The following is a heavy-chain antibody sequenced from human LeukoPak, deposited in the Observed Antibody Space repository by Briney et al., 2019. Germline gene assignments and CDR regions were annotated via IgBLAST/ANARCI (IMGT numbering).Heavy chain of an antibody. D-gene: IGHD3-3*01. V-gene: IGHV1-2*06. J-gene: IGHJ6*03. CDR2: INSNSGGT. CDR3: ARGPYYDFYKDV. CDR1: GYTFTGYY. Sequence: ASVKVSCKASGYTFTGYYMHWVRQAPGQGLEWMGRINSNSGGTNYAQKFQGRVTMTRDTSISTAYMELSSLRSDDTAVYYCARGPYYDFYKDVWGKGTTVTVSS.